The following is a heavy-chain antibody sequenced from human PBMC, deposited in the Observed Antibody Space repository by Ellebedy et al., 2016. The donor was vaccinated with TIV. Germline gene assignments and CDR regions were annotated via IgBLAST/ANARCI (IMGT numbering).Heavy chain of an antibody. V-gene: IGHV4-34*01. CDR2: INESGRT. D-gene: IGHD6-19*01. J-gene: IGHJ5*02. CDR1: GGSFSNYY. CDR3: ARAASGWYRGNYFDP. Sequence: SETLSLTCAVYGGSFSNYYWTWIRQPPGKGLEWIGEINESGRTIYNPSIKSRVTISIDTSKNQFYLKLSSVTAADTAVYYCARAASGWYRGNYFDPWGQGTLVTVSS.